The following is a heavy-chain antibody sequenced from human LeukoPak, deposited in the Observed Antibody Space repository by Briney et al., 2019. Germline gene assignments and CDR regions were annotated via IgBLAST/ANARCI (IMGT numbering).Heavy chain of an antibody. V-gene: IGHV3-53*01. J-gene: IGHJ4*02. CDR1: GFTVSRNY. D-gene: IGHD4/OR15-4a*01. CDR3: ARDPGGAKFDY. Sequence: PGGSLRLSCAASGFTVSRNYMSWVRQAPGKGLEWVSVIYSGGSTAYADSVKGRFTISRDNSKNTLYLQLNSLRAEDTAVFYCARDPGGAKFDYWGQGTLVTVSS. CDR2: IYSGGST.